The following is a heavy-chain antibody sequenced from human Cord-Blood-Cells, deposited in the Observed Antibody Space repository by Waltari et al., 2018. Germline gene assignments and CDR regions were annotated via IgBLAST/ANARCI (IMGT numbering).Heavy chain of an antibody. CDR2: INHSGST. J-gene: IGHJ4*02. D-gene: IGHD6-13*01. CDR1: GGSFSGYY. V-gene: IGHV4-34*01. Sequence: VQLQQWGAGLLKPSETLSLTCAVYGGSFSGYYWSWIRQPPGKGLEWIGEINHSGSTNYHPSLKSRVTISVDTSKNQFSLKLSSVTAADTAVYYCARGLAIAAAGNRGLGYWGQGTLVTVSS. CDR3: ARGLAIAAAGNRGLGY.